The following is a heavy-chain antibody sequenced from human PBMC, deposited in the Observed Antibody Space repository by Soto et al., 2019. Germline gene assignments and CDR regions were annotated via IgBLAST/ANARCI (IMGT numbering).Heavy chain of an antibody. J-gene: IGHJ4*02. CDR3: ARGGNQYSNTASGVGGFDF. V-gene: IGHV4-59*01. CDR1: GVSISSYC. CDR2: ICYTGTT. D-gene: IGHD2-2*01. Sequence: SETLSLTCTVSGVSISSYCWSWIRQSPGTGLEWIGYICYTGTTNYNPSLKRRVTISLDTAKNQFSLNVNSLTTADTAVYFCARGGNQYSNTASGVGGFDFWGQGTLVTVSS.